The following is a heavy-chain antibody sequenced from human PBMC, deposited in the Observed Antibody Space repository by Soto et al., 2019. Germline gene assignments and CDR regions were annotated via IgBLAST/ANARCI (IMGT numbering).Heavy chain of an antibody. Sequence: SVKVSCKASGFTFTSTAVQWVRQARGQRLEWIGWIVVGSGNTNYAQKFQERVTITRDMSTSTAYMELSSLRSEDTAVYYCAAAEYYAFWSVSFDPWGQGTLVTVSS. V-gene: IGHV1-58*01. J-gene: IGHJ5*02. CDR1: GFTFTSTA. CDR3: AAAEYYAFWSVSFDP. CDR2: IVVGSGNT. D-gene: IGHD3-3*01.